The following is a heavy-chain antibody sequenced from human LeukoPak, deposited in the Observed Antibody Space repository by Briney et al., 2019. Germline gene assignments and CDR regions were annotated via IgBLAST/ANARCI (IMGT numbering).Heavy chain of an antibody. CDR2: INTDTRGT. CDR1: GFTFSDYW. Sequence: GGSLRLSCAASGFTFSDYWMHWVRQSPGKGLVWVSIINTDTRGTYYADSVKGRFIISRDNAKNTFYLQMNSLTAHDAAVYFCARAGAYRFDSWGQGTLVTVSS. V-gene: IGHV3-74*01. D-gene: IGHD3-16*01. J-gene: IGHJ4*02. CDR3: ARAGAYRFDS.